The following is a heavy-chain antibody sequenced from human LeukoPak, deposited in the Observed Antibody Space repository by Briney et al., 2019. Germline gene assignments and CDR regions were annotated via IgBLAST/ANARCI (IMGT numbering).Heavy chain of an antibody. V-gene: IGHV3-23*01. CDR2: ISGSGGST. CDR1: GFPFSSYD. CDR3: AKDPWHILTGYYEFFDY. D-gene: IGHD3-9*01. J-gene: IGHJ4*02. Sequence: GGSLRLSCAASGFPFSSYDMSWVRQAPGKGLEWVSAISGSGGSTYYADSVKGRFTISRDNSKNTLYLQMNSLRAEDTAVYYCAKDPWHILTGYYEFFDYWGQGTLVTVSS.